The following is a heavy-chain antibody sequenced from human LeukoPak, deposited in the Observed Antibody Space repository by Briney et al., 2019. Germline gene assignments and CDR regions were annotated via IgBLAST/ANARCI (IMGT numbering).Heavy chain of an antibody. CDR2: INPNSGGT. CDR3: ARAPQLERPDFDY. D-gene: IGHD1-1*01. V-gene: IGHV1-2*02. Sequence: ASVKVSCKASGYTCTGYYMHWVRQAPGQGLEWMGWINPNSGGTNYAQKFQGRVTMTRDTSISTAYMELSRLRSDDTAVYYCARAPQLERPDFDYWGQGTLVTVSS. J-gene: IGHJ4*02. CDR1: GYTCTGYY.